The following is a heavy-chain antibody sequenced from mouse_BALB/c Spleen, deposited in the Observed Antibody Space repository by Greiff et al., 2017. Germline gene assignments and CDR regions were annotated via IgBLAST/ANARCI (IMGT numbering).Heavy chain of an antibody. V-gene: IGHV1S137*01. CDR3: ARYGYVNYAMDY. CDR2: ISTYYGDA. D-gene: IGHD1-2*01. CDR1: GYTFTDYA. Sequence: VKLVESGAELVRPGVSVKISCKGSGYTFTDYAMHWVKQSHAKSLEWIGVISTYYGDASYNQKFKGKATMTVDKSSSTAYMELARLTSEDSAIYYCARYGYVNYAMDYWGQGTSVTVSS. J-gene: IGHJ4*01.